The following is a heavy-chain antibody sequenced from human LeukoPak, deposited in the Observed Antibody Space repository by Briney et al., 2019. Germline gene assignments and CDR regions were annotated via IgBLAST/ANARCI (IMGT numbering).Heavy chain of an antibody. CDR2: INHSGST. D-gene: IGHD2-2*01. CDR1: GGSFSGYY. J-gene: IGHJ4*02. CDR3: ARSPRYCSSTSCETPYFDY. V-gene: IGHV4-34*01. Sequence: PSETLSLTCAVYGGSFSGYYWSWIRQPPGKGLEWVGEINHSGSTNYNPSLKSRVTISVDTSKNQFSLKLSSVTAADTAVYCCARSPRYCSSTSCETPYFDYWGQGTLVTVSS.